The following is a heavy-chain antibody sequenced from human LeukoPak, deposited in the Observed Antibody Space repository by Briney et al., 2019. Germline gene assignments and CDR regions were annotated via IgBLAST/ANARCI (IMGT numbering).Heavy chain of an antibody. CDR2: IYYSGST. J-gene: IGHJ6*03. D-gene: IGHD2-15*01. Sequence: SETLSLTCTVSGGSISSRVSHWGWIRQPPGKGLEWIGTIYYSGSTSYSPSLKSRVTTSVDTSKNHFSLRLSSVTAADTAVYYCARIYWQLGYYYMDVWGKGTTVTVSS. CDR3: ARIYWQLGYYYMDV. V-gene: IGHV4-39*07. CDR1: GGSISSRVSH.